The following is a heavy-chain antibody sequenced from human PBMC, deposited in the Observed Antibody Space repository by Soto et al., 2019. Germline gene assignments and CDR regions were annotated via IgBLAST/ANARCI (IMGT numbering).Heavy chain of an antibody. CDR1: GASVNSCH. Sequence: QVQLQASGPGLVKPSETLSLTCTVSGASVNSCHWSWIRQPAGKGLEWIGHIHSSGSTNYNPSLKSRVTMSVDTSKNQFSLRLMSLTAADTAVYYCARDQGVAAAGITWFDPWGQGSLVTVSS. V-gene: IGHV4-4*07. CDR2: IHSSGST. CDR3: ARDQGVAAAGITWFDP. D-gene: IGHD6-13*01. J-gene: IGHJ5*02.